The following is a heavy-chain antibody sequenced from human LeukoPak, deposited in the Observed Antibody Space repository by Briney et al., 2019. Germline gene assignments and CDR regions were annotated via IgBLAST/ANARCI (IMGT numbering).Heavy chain of an antibody. CDR1: GGTFSSYT. D-gene: IGHD3-16*01. CDR3: ARDPTGLIYDYVWGSGFDY. V-gene: IGHV1-69*04. Sequence: SVKVSCKASGGTFSSYTISWVRQAPGQGLEWMGRIIPILGIANYAQKFQGRVTITADKSTSTAYMELSSLRSEDTAVYYCARDPTGLIYDYVWGSGFDYWGQGTLVTVSS. CDR2: IIPILGIA. J-gene: IGHJ4*02.